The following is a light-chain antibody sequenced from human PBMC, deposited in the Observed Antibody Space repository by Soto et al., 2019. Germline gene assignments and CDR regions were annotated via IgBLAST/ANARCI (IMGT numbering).Light chain of an antibody. CDR3: QQYTNTNNPWM. CDR1: QTISTW. Sequence: DIQVTQSPPTLSESVGDRVTITCRASQTISTWMAWYQQKPGKAPKLLVYDASTLQSGVASRFSGSGSGTEFTLIISGLQPDDSATYYCQQYTNTNNPWMFGQ. V-gene: IGKV1-5*01. J-gene: IGKJ2*01. CDR2: DAS.